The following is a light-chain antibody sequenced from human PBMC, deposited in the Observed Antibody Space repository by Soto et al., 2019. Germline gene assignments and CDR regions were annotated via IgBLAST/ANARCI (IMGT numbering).Light chain of an antibody. CDR3: GTWDSSLSAGGV. Sequence: QSVLTQPPSGSAAPGQKVTISCSGSSSNIGNNYVSSYQQLPGTAPKLLIYDNNKRPSGIPDRFSGSKSGTSATLGITGLQTGDEADYYCGTWDSSLSAGGVFGTGTKVTVL. CDR2: DNN. V-gene: IGLV1-51*01. J-gene: IGLJ1*01. CDR1: SSNIGNNY.